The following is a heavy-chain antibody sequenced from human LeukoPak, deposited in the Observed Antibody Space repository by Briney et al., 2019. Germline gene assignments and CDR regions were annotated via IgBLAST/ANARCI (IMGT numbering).Heavy chain of an antibody. Sequence: PSEALSLTCTVSGGSISSYYWSWIRQPPGKGLEWNGYIYYSGSTNYNPSLKSRVTISVDTSKNQFSLKLSSVTAADTAVYYCARSLGLVVPAAQYYYYYGMDVWGQGTTVTVSS. CDR1: GGSISSYY. D-gene: IGHD2-2*01. V-gene: IGHV4-59*01. J-gene: IGHJ6*02. CDR2: IYYSGST. CDR3: ARSLGLVVPAAQYYYYYGMDV.